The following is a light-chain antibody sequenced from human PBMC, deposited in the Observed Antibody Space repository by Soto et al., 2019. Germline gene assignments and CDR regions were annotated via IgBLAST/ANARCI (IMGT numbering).Light chain of an antibody. CDR3: RPYRQSPIP. CDR2: GAS. CDR1: QVVSRK. Sequence: QYACIICEASGDRVTXSCRASQVVSRKLAWYQRKPGYAPRLLISGASTWATGIPARFSGSGSETEFTLTIYSRRFGNYADQYCRPYRQSPIPLVGGGKVDIK. V-gene: IGKV3-15*01. J-gene: IGKJ4*01.